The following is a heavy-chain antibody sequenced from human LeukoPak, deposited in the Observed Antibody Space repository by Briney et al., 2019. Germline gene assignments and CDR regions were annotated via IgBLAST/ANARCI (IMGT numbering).Heavy chain of an antibody. V-gene: IGHV3-74*01. CDR2: INSDGSST. D-gene: IGHD3-22*01. CDR3: ATGLDSSGYYGFDY. Sequence: GGSLRLPCAASGFIFSSYWMHWVRQAPGKGLVWVSRINSDGSSTSYADSVKGRFAISRDNAKNTLYLQMNSLRAEDTAVYYCATGLDSSGYYGFDYWGQGTLVTVSS. J-gene: IGHJ4*02. CDR1: GFIFSSYW.